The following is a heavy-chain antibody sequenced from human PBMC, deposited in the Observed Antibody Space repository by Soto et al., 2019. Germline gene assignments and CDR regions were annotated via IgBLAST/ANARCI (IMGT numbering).Heavy chain of an antibody. CDR2: MNPNSGNT. V-gene: IGHV1-8*01. Sequence: ASVKVSCKASGYTFTSYDINWVRQATGQGLEWMGWMNPNSGNTGYAQKFQGRVTMTRNTSISTAYMELSSLRSEDTAVYYCGRGLIPSYYSDSSGPVVQSYWGQGTLVTVSS. CDR1: GYTFTSYD. CDR3: GRGLIPSYYSDSSGPVVQSY. J-gene: IGHJ4*02. D-gene: IGHD3-22*01.